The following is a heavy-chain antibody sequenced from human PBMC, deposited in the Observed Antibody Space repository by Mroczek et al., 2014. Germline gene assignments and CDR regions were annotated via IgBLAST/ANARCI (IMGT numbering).Heavy chain of an antibody. J-gene: IGHJ6*03. CDR3: ARGRGCTSCPYWDYYYYMDV. D-gene: IGHD2-2*01. CDR2: IYYSGST. V-gene: IGHV4-59*01. Sequence: QVQLVQSGPGLVKPSETLSLTCTVSGGSISSYYWSWIRQPPGKGLEWIGYIYYSGSTNYNPSLKSRVTISVDTSKNQFSLKLSSVTAADTAVYYCARGRGCTSCPYWDYYYYMDVWGKGTTVTVSS. CDR1: GGSISSYY.